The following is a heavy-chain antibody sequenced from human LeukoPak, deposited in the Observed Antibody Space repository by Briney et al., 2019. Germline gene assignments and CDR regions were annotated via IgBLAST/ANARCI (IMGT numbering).Heavy chain of an antibody. Sequence: GGSLRLSCAGSGFTFSNYSFHWIRQAPGKGLQYVSVISGDGARSFYAESVKGRFTISRDISKNTLYLQMNSLRVEDTAVYYCAREDYMDVWGKGTTVIVTS. V-gene: IGHV3-64*02. J-gene: IGHJ6*03. CDR1: GFTFSNYS. CDR3: AREDYMDV. CDR2: ISGDGARS.